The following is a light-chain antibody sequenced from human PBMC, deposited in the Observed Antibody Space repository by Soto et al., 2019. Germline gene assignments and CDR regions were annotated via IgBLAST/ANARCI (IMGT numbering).Light chain of an antibody. CDR1: SSDVGGNKY. Sequence: PALTHPASVSGSPVQSISISCTRSSSDVGGNKYVSWYQQYPGKAPKLMICDVSNRPSGVSNRFSGSKSGNTASLTISGLQAEDEADYYCSAFTGTTYVFGNGTKVTVL. J-gene: IGLJ1*01. CDR2: DVS. V-gene: IGLV2-14*01. CDR3: SAFTGTTYV.